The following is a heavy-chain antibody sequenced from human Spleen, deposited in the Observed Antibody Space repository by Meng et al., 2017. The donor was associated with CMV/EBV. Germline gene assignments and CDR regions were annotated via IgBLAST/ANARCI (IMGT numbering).Heavy chain of an antibody. CDR3: ARDDNWGPDY. D-gene: IGHD7-27*01. Sequence: GESLKISCAASGFTFRSYGMHWVRQAPGRGLEWVAFIWHDGSKTYYADSVKGRFTISRDNSKSTLYLQLNSLRPEDTALYYCARDDNWGPDYWGQGTLVTVSS. J-gene: IGHJ4*02. CDR1: GFTFRSYG. CDR2: IWHDGSKT. V-gene: IGHV3-30*02.